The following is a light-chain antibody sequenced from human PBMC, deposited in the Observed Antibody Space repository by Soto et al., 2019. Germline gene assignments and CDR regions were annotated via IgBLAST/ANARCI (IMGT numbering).Light chain of an antibody. Sequence: DVQLTQYPSSLSASVGDRVTIXXRASQGISNYLAWYQQKPGKVPKXLIYAASTLQSGVPSRFSGSGSGTDFTLTISSLQPEDVATYYCQKYNSAPYTFGQVTRLEIK. CDR1: QGISNY. CDR2: AAS. CDR3: QKYNSAPYT. J-gene: IGKJ5*01. V-gene: IGKV1-27*01.